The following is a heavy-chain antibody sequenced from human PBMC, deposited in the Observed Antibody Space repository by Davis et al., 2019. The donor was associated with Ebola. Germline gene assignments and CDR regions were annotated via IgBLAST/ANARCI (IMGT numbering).Heavy chain of an antibody. CDR2: IIPIFGTA. CDR1: VGTFTSYA. Sequence: SSVTVSCKASVGTFTSYAISWVRQAPGQGLEWMGGIIPIFGTANYAQKFQGRVTITADKSTSTAYMELSSLRSEDTAVYYCARVYKRGIVGATGYWGQGTLVTVSS. V-gene: IGHV1-69*06. D-gene: IGHD1-26*01. CDR3: ARVYKRGIVGATGY. J-gene: IGHJ4*02.